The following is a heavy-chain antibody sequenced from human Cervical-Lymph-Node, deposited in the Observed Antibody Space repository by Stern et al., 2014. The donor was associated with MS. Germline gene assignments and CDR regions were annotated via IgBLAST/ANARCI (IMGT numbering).Heavy chain of an antibody. J-gene: IGHJ3*02. V-gene: IGHV2-26*01. CDR2: IFSNDEK. CDR3: ARIARYCSGGSCYSDAFDI. Sequence: ESGPVLVKPTETLTLTCTVSGFSLSNARMGVSWIRQPPGKALEWLAHIFSNDEKSYSTSLKSRLTISKDTSKSQVVLTMTNMDPVDTATYYCARIARYCSGGSCYSDAFDIWGQGTMVTVSS. CDR1: GFSLSNARMG. D-gene: IGHD2-15*01.